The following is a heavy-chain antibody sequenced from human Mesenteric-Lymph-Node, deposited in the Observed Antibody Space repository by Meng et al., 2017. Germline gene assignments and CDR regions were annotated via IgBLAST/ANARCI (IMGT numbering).Heavy chain of an antibody. V-gene: IGHV3-23*01. CDR2: ISGSADNT. D-gene: IGHD3-10*01. CDR1: GFSFNYYA. CDR3: ARARDYYGLGSYSYYFDF. J-gene: IGHJ4*02. Sequence: GESLKISCAASGFSFNYYAMSWVRQAPGKGLEWVSAISGSADNTYYTDSVKGRFTISRDNFKSTLYLQMNGLRAGDTALYYCARARDYYGLGSYSYYFDFWGQGTLVTVSS.